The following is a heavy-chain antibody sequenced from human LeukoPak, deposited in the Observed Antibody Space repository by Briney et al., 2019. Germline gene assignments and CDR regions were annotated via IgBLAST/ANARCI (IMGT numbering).Heavy chain of an antibody. V-gene: IGHV1-8*01. CDR2: MNPNRGNS. CDR3: AREAVTIFGLVRTQTPKGPHRFAP. Sequence: WASVTVSCKASGYTFTSYDMNWVRQATGQGLEWMGWMNPNRGNSDYAQKFQGRVTLTRDMSTTTDYMHLSSLRSEDTAVYYCAREAVTIFGLVRTQTPKGPHRFAPWGQGTLVTVSS. D-gene: IGHD3-3*01. CDR1: GYTFTSYD. J-gene: IGHJ5*02.